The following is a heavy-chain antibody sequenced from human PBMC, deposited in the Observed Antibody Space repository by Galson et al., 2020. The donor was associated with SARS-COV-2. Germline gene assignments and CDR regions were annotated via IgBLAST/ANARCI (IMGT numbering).Heavy chain of an antibody. Sequence: SETLSLTCAVSGGSISSSNWWSWVRQPPGKGLEWIGEIYHSGSTNYNPSLKSRVTISVDKSKNQFSLKLSSVTAADTAVYYCARLRRSITRIVVALYGMDVWGQGTTVTVSS. V-gene: IGHV4-4*02. CDR3: ARLRRSITRIVVALYGMDV. CDR1: GGSISSSNW. D-gene: IGHD3-22*01. CDR2: IYHSGST. J-gene: IGHJ6*02.